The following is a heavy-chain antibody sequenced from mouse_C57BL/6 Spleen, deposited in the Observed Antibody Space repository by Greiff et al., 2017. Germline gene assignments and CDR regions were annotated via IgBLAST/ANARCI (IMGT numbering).Heavy chain of an antibody. CDR1: GFTFSNYW. CDR2: IRLKSDNYAT. CDR3: TLTTVVPFAY. J-gene: IGHJ3*01. Sequence: EVKLVESGGGLVQPGGSMKLSCVASGFTFSNYWMNWVRQSPEKGLEWVAQIRLKSDNYATHYAESVKGRFTISRDDSKSSVYLQMNNLRAEDTGIYYCTLTTVVPFAYWGQGTLVTVSA. V-gene: IGHV6-3*01. D-gene: IGHD1-1*01.